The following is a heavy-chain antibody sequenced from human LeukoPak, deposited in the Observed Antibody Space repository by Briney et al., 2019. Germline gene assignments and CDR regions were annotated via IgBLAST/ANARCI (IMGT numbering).Heavy chain of an antibody. Sequence: PGGSLRLSCAASGFTFSSYGMHWVRQAPGKGLEWVAFIRYDGSNKYYADSVKGRLTISRDNSKNTLYLQMNSLRAEDTAVYYCARDTRTSSSWYGGVYPWGQGTLVTVSS. CDR3: ARDTRTSSSWYGGVYP. J-gene: IGHJ5*02. CDR2: IRYDGSNK. D-gene: IGHD6-13*01. CDR1: GFTFSSYG. V-gene: IGHV3-30*02.